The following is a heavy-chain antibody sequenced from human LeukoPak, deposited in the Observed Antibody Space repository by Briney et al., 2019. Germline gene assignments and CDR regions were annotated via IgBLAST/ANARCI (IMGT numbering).Heavy chain of an antibody. CDR2: MHYTGTT. J-gene: IGHJ3*01. CDR1: GDSIRTYY. Sequence: SETLSPTCTVSGDSIRTYYWSWIRQTPGKGLEWIGYMHYTGTTNYNPSLNSRVTISVDTSKNQFSLNLRSVTAADTAVYYCARGYYDSSGYSNAFDLWGQGTMVIVSS. V-gene: IGHV4-59*01. D-gene: IGHD3-22*01. CDR3: ARGYYDSSGYSNAFDL.